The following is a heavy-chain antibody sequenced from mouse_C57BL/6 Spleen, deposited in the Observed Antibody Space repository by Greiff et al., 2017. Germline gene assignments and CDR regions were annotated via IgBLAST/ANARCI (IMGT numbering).Heavy chain of an antibody. CDR1: GYTFTDYY. CDR3: ASSEGIYYGNYGFAY. J-gene: IGHJ3*01. D-gene: IGHD2-1*01. CDR2: INPNNGGT. V-gene: IGHV1-26*01. Sequence: EVQLQQSGPELVKPGASVKISCKASGYTFTDYYMNWVKQSHGKSLEWIGDINPNNGGTSYNQKFKGKATLTVDKSSSTAYMELRSLTSEDSAVYYCASSEGIYYGNYGFAYWGQGTLVTVSA.